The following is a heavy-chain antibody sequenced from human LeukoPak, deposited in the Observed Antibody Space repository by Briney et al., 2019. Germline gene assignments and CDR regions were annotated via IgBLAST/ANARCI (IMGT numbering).Heavy chain of an antibody. CDR3: ARDRVTMIRGVTALDY. CDR1: GFTFSSYG. J-gene: IGHJ4*02. CDR2: ISSSGSYI. D-gene: IGHD3-10*01. Sequence: GGSLRLSCGASGFTFSSYGMNWVRQAPGKGLEWVSYISSSGSYIYYADSVKGRSTISRDNAKNSLYLQLNSLRAEDTAVYYCARDRVTMIRGVTALDYWGQGTLVTASS. V-gene: IGHV3-21*01.